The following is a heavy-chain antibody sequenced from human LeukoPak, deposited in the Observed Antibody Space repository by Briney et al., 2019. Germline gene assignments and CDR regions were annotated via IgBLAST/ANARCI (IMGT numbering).Heavy chain of an antibody. V-gene: IGHV3-53*04. CDR3: ARGHDYSNSPSY. D-gene: IGHD4-11*01. CDR2: LNRGGAT. J-gene: IGHJ4*02. Sequence: GGSLRLSCEASGFTVSSHYMSWVRQAPGKGLEWVSTLNRGGATYYADSVKGRFTISRHNSNNTLYLQMNSLRPQDTAVYCCARGHDYSNSPSYWGQGTLVAVSS. CDR1: GFTVSSHY.